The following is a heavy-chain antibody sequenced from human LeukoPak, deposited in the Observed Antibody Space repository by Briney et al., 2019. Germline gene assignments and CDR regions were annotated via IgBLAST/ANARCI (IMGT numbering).Heavy chain of an antibody. CDR3: ARVGQYGDYDPPFYYYYYYMDV. D-gene: IGHD4-17*01. CDR1: GGSISSSSYY. V-gene: IGHV4-39*07. CDR2: IYYSGST. J-gene: IGHJ6*03. Sequence: SETLSLTCTVSGGSISSSSYYRGWIRQPPGKGLEWIGSIYYSGSTYYNPSLKSRVTISVDTSKNQFSLKLSSVTAADTAVYYCARVGQYGDYDPPFYYYYYYMDVWGKGTTVTVSS.